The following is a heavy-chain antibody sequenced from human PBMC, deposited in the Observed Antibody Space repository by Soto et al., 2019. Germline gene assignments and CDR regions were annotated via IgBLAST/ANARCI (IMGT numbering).Heavy chain of an antibody. CDR1: GYTFTAYY. CDR3: ALARANVAPNWFDP. D-gene: IGHD5-12*01. CDR2: INPNSGGT. V-gene: IGHV1-2*04. J-gene: IGHJ5*02. Sequence: QVQLVQSGAEVKKSGASVKISCKASGYTFTAYYIHWVRQAPGQGLDWMGWINPNSGGTDYAQKFQGWVTMTRDTSVSTAYMELSRLIPDDTAVYYCALARANVAPNWFDPWGQGTLVIVSS.